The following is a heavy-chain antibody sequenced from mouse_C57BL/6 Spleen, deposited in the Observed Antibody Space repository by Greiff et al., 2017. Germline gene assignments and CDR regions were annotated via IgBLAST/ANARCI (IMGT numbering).Heavy chain of an antibody. CDR2: ISSGGSYT. J-gene: IGHJ4*01. D-gene: IGHD2-4*01. CDR1: GFTFSSYG. V-gene: IGHV5-6*01. Sequence: DVQLQESGGDLVKPGGSLKLSCAASGFTFSSYGMSWVRQTPDKRLEWVATISSGGSYTYYPDSVKGRFTISRDNAKNTLYLQMSSLKSEDTAMYYCARHEDYDDSFYAMDYWGQGTSVTVSS. CDR3: ARHEDYDDSFYAMDY.